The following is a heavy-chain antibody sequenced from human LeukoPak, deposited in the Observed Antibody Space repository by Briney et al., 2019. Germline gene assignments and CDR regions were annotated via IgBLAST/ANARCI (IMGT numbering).Heavy chain of an antibody. CDR3: ARDSTTVVTPSCRREDTDH. D-gene: IGHD4-23*01. CDR2: IIPILGIA. V-gene: IGHV1-69*04. J-gene: IGHJ4*02. Sequence: SVKVSCKASGGNFSSYAISWVRQAPGQGLEWMGRIIPILGIANYAQKFQGRVTITADKSTSTAYMELSSLRSEDTAVYYCARDSTTVVTPSCRREDTDHWGQGNLVTVSS. CDR1: GGNFSSYA.